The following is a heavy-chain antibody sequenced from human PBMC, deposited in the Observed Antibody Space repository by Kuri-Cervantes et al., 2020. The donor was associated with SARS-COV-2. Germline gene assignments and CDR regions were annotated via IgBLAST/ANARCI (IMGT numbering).Heavy chain of an antibody. CDR2: INHSGST. V-gene: IGHV4-34*01. CDR1: GGSFSGYY. J-gene: IGHJ6*04. D-gene: IGHD4-23*01. Sequence: SETLSLTCAVYGGSFSGYYWSWIRQPPGKGLEWIGEINHSGSTNYNPSLKSRVTISVATSKNQFSLKLSSVTAADTAVYYCARPGGFLDVWGKGTTVTVSS. CDR3: ARPGGFLDV.